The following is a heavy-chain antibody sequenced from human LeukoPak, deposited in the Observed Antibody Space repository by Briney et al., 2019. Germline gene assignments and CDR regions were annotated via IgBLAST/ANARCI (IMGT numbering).Heavy chain of an antibody. V-gene: IGHV3-48*04. Sequence: SGGSLRLSCAASGFTFSSYAMSWVRQAPGKGLEWISYISSGSSTTYYADSVKGRFTIYRDNAKNSLYLQMNSLRGDDTAVYYCARGGPGPPGSWGQGTLVTVSS. CDR1: GFTFSSYA. CDR2: ISSGSSTT. D-gene: IGHD3-16*01. J-gene: IGHJ5*02. CDR3: ARGGPGPPGS.